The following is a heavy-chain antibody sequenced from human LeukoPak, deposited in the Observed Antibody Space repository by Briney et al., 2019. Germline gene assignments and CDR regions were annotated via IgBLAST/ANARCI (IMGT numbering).Heavy chain of an antibody. D-gene: IGHD6-13*01. CDR1: GGTFSSYA. CDR3: ARADWVAAAGRRGYYFDY. Sequence: ASVKVSCKASGGTFSSYAISWVRQAPGQGLEWMGGIIPIFGTANYAQKFQGGVTITADKSTSTAYMELSSLRSEDTAVYYCARADWVAAAGRRGYYFDYWGQGTLVTVSS. CDR2: IIPIFGTA. J-gene: IGHJ4*02. V-gene: IGHV1-69*06.